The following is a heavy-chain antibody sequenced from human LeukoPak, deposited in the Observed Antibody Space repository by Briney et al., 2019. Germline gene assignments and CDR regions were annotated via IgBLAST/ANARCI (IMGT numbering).Heavy chain of an antibody. CDR3: ASYCVTDCYRNSYYYYAMDV. J-gene: IGHJ6*02. CDR2: IYYSGST. V-gene: IGHV4-39*01. CDR1: DDSISSSTYY. Sequence: SETLSLTCTVSDDSISSSTYYWGWIRQPPGKGLEWIGSIYYSGSTYYNPSLKSRVTISVDTSKNQFSLKLSSVTAADTAIYYWASYCVTDCYRNSYYYYAMDVWGQGPRSPSP. D-gene: IGHD2-21*02.